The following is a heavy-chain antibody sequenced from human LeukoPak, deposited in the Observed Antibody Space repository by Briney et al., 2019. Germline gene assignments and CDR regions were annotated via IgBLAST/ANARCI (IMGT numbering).Heavy chain of an antibody. J-gene: IGHJ4*02. CDR3: ASRVGYRDY. V-gene: IGHV4-34*01. Sequence: SETLSLTCAVYGGSFSGYYWSWIRQPPGKGLEWIGEINHSGGTNYNPSLKSRVTISVDTSKNQFSLKLSSVTAADTAVYYCASRVGYRDYWGRGTLVTVSS. CDR2: INHSGGT. CDR1: GGSFSGYY. D-gene: IGHD3-16*02.